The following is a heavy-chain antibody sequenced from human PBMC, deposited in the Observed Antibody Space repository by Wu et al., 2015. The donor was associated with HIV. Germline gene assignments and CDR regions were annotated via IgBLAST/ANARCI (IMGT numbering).Heavy chain of an antibody. CDR3: ARDATPVTTEFDY. Sequence: QVQLEQSGAEVKKPGASVRLSCKASGYTFIRYDINWVRQASGQGLEWMGWINPNTGDTGSAPKFQGRVTISTNTSIRAVYMELTSLRSEDTAIYYCARDATPVTTEFDYWGQGTLVTVSS. V-gene: IGHV1-8*03. D-gene: IGHD4-17*01. CDR1: GYTFIRYD. J-gene: IGHJ4*02. CDR2: INPNTGDT.